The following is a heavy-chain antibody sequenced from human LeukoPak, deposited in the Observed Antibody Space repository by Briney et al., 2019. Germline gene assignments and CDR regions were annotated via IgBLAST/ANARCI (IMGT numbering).Heavy chain of an antibody. V-gene: IGHV3-23*01. CDR3: AKGLSYCGGDCYDSRYPFDF. CDR2: TSGIGANT. CDR1: RFTPNTYA. D-gene: IGHD2-21*01. Sequence: ARSLTLSCAASRFTPNTYAMSWVRQVPGKGLEWVSATSGIGANTYYGDSVKGRFTTSRDPSKSTMYLQMNSLSADDTAVYHCAKGLSYCGGDCYDSRYPFDFWGQGTLVSVSS. J-gene: IGHJ4*02.